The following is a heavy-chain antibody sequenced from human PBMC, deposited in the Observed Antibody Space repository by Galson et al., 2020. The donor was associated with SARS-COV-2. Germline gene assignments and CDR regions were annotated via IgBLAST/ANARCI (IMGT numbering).Heavy chain of an antibody. V-gene: IGHV3-7*03. CDR2: IKQDGSEK. CDR3: ARDMGIPFYYYGMDV. D-gene: IGHD7-27*01. J-gene: IGHJ6*02. Sequence: GGSLRLSCAASGFTFSSYWMSWVRQAPGKGLEWVAIIKQDGSEKYYVDSVKGRFTISRDNAKNSLYLQMNSLRAEDTAVYYCARDMGIPFYYYGMDVWGQGTTVTVSS. CDR1: GFTFSSYW.